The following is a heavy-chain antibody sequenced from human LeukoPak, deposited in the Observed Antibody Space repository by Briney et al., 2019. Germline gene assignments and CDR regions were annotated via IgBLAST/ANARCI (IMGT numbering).Heavy chain of an antibody. Sequence: GGSLRLSCAASGFIFSSYAMSWVRQAPGRGLEWVSYIDSTNSPIHYARSVKGRFTVSRDNAKSSLYLQMNSLRAEDTAVYYCTRQGMFGEVDYWGQGIQVTVSS. D-gene: IGHD3-10*02. V-gene: IGHV3-48*04. CDR3: TRQGMFGEVDY. J-gene: IGHJ4*02. CDR2: IDSTNSPI. CDR1: GFIFSSYA.